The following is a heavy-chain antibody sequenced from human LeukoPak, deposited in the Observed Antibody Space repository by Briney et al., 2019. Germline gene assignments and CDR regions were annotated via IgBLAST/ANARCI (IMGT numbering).Heavy chain of an antibody. Sequence: PGGSQRLSCAASGFTFSSYWMHWVRQAPGKGLVWVSRISTDGSTTAYADSVKGRFTISRDNAKNTLYLQMNSLRAEDTAVYYCARDQDDYGGKSPLGYWGQGTLVTVSS. CDR2: ISTDGSTT. CDR1: GFTFSSYW. V-gene: IGHV3-74*01. CDR3: ARDQDDYGGKSPLGY. D-gene: IGHD4-23*01. J-gene: IGHJ4*02.